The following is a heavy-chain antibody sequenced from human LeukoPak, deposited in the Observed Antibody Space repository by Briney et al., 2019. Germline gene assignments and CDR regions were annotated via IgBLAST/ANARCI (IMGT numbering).Heavy chain of an antibody. CDR3: ARADYYGSGSRVGAAFDI. J-gene: IGHJ3*02. D-gene: IGHD3-10*01. CDR1: GYSISSGYY. V-gene: IGHV4-38-2*02. Sequence: SETLSLTCTVSGYSISSGYYWGWIRQPPGKGLEWIGSIYQSGSTYYNPSLKSRVTISVDRSKNQLSLKLSSVTAADTAVYYCARADYYGSGSRVGAAFDIWGQGTMVTVSS. CDR2: IYQSGST.